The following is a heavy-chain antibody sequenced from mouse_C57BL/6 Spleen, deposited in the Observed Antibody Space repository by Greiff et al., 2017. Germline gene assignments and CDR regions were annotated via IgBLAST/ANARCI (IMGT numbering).Heavy chain of an antibody. V-gene: IGHV1-78*01. Sequence: VQLLQSDAELVKPGASVKISCKVSGFTFTDHTIHWMKQRPEQGLEWIGYIYPRNGSTKYNEKFKGKATLTADKSSSTAYMQLNSLTSEDSAVYFCAIDSSGYYYAMDYWGQGTSVTVSS. CDR3: AIDSSGYYYAMDY. J-gene: IGHJ4*01. D-gene: IGHD3-2*02. CDR2: IYPRNGST. CDR1: GFTFTDHT.